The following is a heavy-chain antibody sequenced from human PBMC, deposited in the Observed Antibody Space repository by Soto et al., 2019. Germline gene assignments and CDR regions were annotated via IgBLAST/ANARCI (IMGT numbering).Heavy chain of an antibody. J-gene: IGHJ4*02. CDR1: GGSISSYY. Sequence: HVQLQESGPGLVKPSETLSLTCTVSGGSISSYYWIWIRQTDGKGLEWIGRIYISGSTNYDPSLESRVTMSVDTSKNQFSLKLRSVTAADTAVYYCASALLDYGDYYFNSWGQGTLVTVSS. V-gene: IGHV4-4*07. D-gene: IGHD4-17*01. CDR3: ASALLDYGDYYFNS. CDR2: IYISGST.